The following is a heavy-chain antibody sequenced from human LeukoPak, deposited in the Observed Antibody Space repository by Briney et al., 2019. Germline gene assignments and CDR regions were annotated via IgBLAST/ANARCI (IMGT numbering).Heavy chain of an antibody. D-gene: IGHD5-24*01. CDR2: IYYSGGT. J-gene: IGHJ5*01. V-gene: IGHV4-59*08. CDR1: GGSISSYY. CDR3: ARGGRDGYNLGWFDS. Sequence: SETLSLTCTVSGGSISSYYWSWIRQPPGKGLEWIGYIYYSGGTTYNPSLKSRVAISVDTSKNQFSLKLSSVTAADTAVYYCARGGRDGYNLGWFDSWGQGTLVTVSS.